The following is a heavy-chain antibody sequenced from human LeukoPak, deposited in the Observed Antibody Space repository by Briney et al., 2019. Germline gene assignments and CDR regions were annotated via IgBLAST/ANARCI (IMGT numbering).Heavy chain of an antibody. Sequence: GGSLRLSCAASGFTFSSYGMHWVRQAPGKGLEWVAVISYDGSNKYYADSVKGQFTISRDNSMNTLYLQMNSLRDEDTAVYYCAQAWRWLQLNYWGQGTLVTVSS. J-gene: IGHJ4*02. CDR3: AQAWRWLQLNY. V-gene: IGHV3-30*18. CDR2: ISYDGSNK. CDR1: GFTFSSYG. D-gene: IGHD5-24*01.